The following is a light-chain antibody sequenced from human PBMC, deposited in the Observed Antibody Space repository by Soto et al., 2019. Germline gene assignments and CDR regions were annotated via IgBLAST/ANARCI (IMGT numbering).Light chain of an antibody. CDR3: SSYTTSTTGV. CDR2: DVS. CDR1: SSDVGAYNY. J-gene: IGLJ3*02. Sequence: QSVLTQPASVSGSPGQSITISCTGTSSDVGAYNYVSWFQQHPGKAPRLIIYDVSNRPSGVSNRFSGSKSGNTASLTISGLQAEDEADYYCSSYTTSTTGVFGGGTQLTAL. V-gene: IGLV2-14*01.